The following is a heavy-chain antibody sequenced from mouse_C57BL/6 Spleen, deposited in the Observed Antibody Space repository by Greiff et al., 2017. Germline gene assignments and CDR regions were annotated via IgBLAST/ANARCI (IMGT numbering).Heavy chain of an antibody. J-gene: IGHJ1*03. CDR3: ARCPLSYGSSYGYFDV. D-gene: IGHD1-1*01. Sequence: QVQLQQPGAELVKPGASVKLSRKASGYTFTSYWMHWVKQRPGRGLEWIGRIDPNSGGTKYNEKFKSKATLTVDKPSSTAYMQVSSLTSEDAAVYYCARCPLSYGSSYGYFDVWGTGTTVTVSS. V-gene: IGHV1-72*01. CDR2: IDPNSGGT. CDR1: GYTFTSYW.